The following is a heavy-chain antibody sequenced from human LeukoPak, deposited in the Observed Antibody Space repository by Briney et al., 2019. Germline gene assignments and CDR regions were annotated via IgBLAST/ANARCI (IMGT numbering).Heavy chain of an antibody. J-gene: IGHJ4*02. CDR1: GGSISDYY. CDR3: ARENRYNSYALDY. Sequence: SETLSLTCTVSGGSISDYYWSWIRQPAGKGLEWIGRIYSSGSTNSHPALKSRVTMSVDMSKNQVSLILSSVTAADTAMYFCARENRYNSYALDYWGQGTLVTVSS. D-gene: IGHD3-16*01. V-gene: IGHV4-4*07. CDR2: IYSSGST.